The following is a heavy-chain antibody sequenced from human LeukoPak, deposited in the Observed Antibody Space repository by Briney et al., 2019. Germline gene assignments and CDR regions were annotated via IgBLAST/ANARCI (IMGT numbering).Heavy chain of an antibody. CDR3: ARGTDILTGYLFRFDY. Sequence: GGSLRLSCAASGFTFSSYGMHWVRQAPGKGLEWGAVISYDGSNKYYADSVKGRFTISRDNSKNTLYLQMNSLRAEDTAVYYCARGTDILTGYLFRFDYWGQGTLVTVPS. J-gene: IGHJ4*02. D-gene: IGHD3-9*01. CDR2: ISYDGSNK. CDR1: GFTFSSYG. V-gene: IGHV3-30*03.